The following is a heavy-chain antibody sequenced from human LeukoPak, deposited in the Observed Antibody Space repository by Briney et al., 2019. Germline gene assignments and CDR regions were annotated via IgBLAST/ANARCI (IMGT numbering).Heavy chain of an antibody. J-gene: IGHJ4*02. CDR3: AKKGIAVAGHFDY. V-gene: IGHV3-30*02. D-gene: IGHD6-19*01. Sequence: PGGSLRLSCAASGFTVSSNYMSWVRQAPGKGLEWVAFVQNDGSKKFYADSVKGRFTISRDNSKNTLYLQVNSLRAEDTAVYYCAKKGIAVAGHFDYWGQGTLVTVSS. CDR1: GFTVSSNY. CDR2: VQNDGSKK.